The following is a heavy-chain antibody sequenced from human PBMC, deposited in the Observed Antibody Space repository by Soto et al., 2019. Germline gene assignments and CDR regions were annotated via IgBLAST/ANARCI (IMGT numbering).Heavy chain of an antibody. CDR2: ISDTGST. Sequence: TSETLSLTCTVSGGSISSFDWNWIRQSPGKGLEWIGYISDTGSTNYNPSLKSRVTISVDTSKKQFSLKLSSVTAADTAVYYCARQDTSGYAFDPWGQGTLVTVSS. D-gene: IGHD3-22*01. CDR1: GGSISSFD. J-gene: IGHJ5*02. V-gene: IGHV4-59*08. CDR3: ARQDTSGYAFDP.